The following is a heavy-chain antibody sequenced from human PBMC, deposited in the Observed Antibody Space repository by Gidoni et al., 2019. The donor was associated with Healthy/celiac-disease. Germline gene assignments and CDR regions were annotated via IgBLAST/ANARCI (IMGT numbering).Heavy chain of an antibody. V-gene: IGHV2-5*02. D-gene: IGHD3-10*01. CDR3: AHRGGVRGVPTKGFDY. CDR2: IYWDDDK. CDR1: GFSLSTSGVG. J-gene: IGHJ4*02. Sequence: QITLKESGPTLVKPTQTLTLTCTFSGFSLSTSGVGVGWIRQPPGKALEWLALIYWDDDKRYSPSLKSRLTITKDTSKNQVVLTMTNMDPVDTATYYCAHRGGVRGVPTKGFDYWGQGTLVTVSS.